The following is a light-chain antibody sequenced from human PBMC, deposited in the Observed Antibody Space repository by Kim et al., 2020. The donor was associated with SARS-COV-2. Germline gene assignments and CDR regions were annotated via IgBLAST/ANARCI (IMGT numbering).Light chain of an antibody. CDR2: TNN. CDR1: SSNSGNSS. Sequence: QRVTISCSGTSSNSGNSSLSGSPHLPGTGPKLLIYTNNRRPTEVPDRYSGSKSATSASLAISGLRSEDEADYYCATWDDSLSGWVFGGGTQLTVL. CDR3: ATWDDSLSGWV. V-gene: IGLV1-47*01. J-gene: IGLJ3*02.